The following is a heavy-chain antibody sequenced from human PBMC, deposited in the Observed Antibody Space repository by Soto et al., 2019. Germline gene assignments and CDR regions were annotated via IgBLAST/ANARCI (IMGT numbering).Heavy chain of an antibody. Sequence: EVQLLESGGGLVQPGGSLRLSCAASGFIFSNYDMSWVRLAPGKGLEWGSVISGSGGTTYYADSVKGRFTISSDNSKNTLYLQMNSLRAEDTAVYFCAKRPQDCSGGSCYRNYFVYWGQGTLVSVSA. D-gene: IGHD2-15*01. J-gene: IGHJ4*02. CDR3: AKRPQDCSGGSCYRNYFVY. CDR1: GFIFSNYD. CDR2: ISGSGGTT. V-gene: IGHV3-23*01.